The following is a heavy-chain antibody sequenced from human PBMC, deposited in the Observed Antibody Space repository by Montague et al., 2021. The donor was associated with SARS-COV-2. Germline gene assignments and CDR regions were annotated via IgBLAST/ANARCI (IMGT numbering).Heavy chain of an antibody. Sequence: SETLSLTCTVSGGSISSYYWSWIRQPPGKGLEWIGYIYYSGSTNYNPSLKSRVTISVDTSKNQFSLKLSSVNAADTAVYYCARAPVAHITIFGVVTSFDYWGQGTLVTVSS. J-gene: IGHJ4*02. CDR3: ARAPVAHITIFGVVTSFDY. CDR1: GGSISSYY. D-gene: IGHD3-3*01. CDR2: IYYSGST. V-gene: IGHV4-59*01.